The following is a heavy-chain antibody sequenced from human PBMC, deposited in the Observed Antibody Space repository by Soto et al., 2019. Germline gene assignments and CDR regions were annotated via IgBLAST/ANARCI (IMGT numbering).Heavy chain of an antibody. J-gene: IGHJ4*02. D-gene: IGHD1-26*01. CDR2: VSESGGRT. CDR3: ARDPGGSYDY. CDR1: GFTFSSYA. Sequence: VHLVESGGGVVQPGRSLRLSCAASGFTFSSYAMSWVRQAPGKGLEWVSTVSESGGRTNYADSVKGRFTISRDNFQNTLSLQMNSLRAEDTALYYCARDPGGSYDYWGQGTLVTVSS. V-gene: IGHV3-23*04.